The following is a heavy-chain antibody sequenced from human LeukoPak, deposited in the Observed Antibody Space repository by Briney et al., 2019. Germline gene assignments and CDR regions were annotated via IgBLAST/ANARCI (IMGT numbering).Heavy chain of an antibody. Sequence: GGSLRLSYAASGFTFSSYGMHWVRQAPGKGLEWVAVISYDGSNKYYADSVKGRFTISRDNSKNTLYLQMNSLRAEDTAVYYCAKDRRGIVVVPAAPWFDPWGQGTLVTVSS. J-gene: IGHJ5*02. D-gene: IGHD2-2*01. CDR3: AKDRRGIVVVPAAPWFDP. CDR2: ISYDGSNK. V-gene: IGHV3-30*18. CDR1: GFTFSSYG.